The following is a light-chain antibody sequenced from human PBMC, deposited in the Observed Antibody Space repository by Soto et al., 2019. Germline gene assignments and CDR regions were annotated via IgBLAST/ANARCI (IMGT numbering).Light chain of an antibody. CDR1: QSLSSSY. CDR3: QQHETLIT. CDR2: GAF. V-gene: IGKV3-20*01. J-gene: IGKJ5*01. Sequence: ELLVTQSPVTLSFSPGERATLSCRASQSLSSSYFAWYQHKPGQGPRLFICGAFTRATGIPDRFSGSGSGTDFTLTISRLEPEDFAVYYCQQHETLITFGQGTRLAI.